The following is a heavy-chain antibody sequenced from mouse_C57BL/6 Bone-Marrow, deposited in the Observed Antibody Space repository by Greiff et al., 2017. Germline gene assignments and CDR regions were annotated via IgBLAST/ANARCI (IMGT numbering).Heavy chain of an antibody. J-gene: IGHJ1*03. CDR1: GYTFTSYW. V-gene: IGHV1-64*01. CDR3: ARYYYGSSYWYFDV. Sequence: QVQLQQPGAELVKPGASVKLSCKASGYTFTSYWMHGVKQRPGQGLEWIGMIHPNSGSTNYNEKFKSKAPLTVDKSSSTAYMQLSSLTAEDSAVYYCARYYYGSSYWYFDVWGTGTTVTVSS. CDR2: IHPNSGST. D-gene: IGHD1-1*01.